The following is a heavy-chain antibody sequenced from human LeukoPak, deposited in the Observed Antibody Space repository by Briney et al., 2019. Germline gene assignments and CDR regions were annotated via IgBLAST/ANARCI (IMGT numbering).Heavy chain of an antibody. V-gene: IGHV3-9*01. J-gene: IGHJ4*02. CDR1: GFTFDDYA. D-gene: IGHD4-17*01. CDR3: ARGDTVTTLLGY. CDR2: ISWNSGSI. Sequence: PGRSLRLSCAASGFTFDDYAMHWVRQAPGKGLEWVSGISWNSGSIGYADSVKGRFTISRDNAKNSLYLQMNSLRAEDTAVYYCARGDTVTTLLGYWGQGTLVTVSS.